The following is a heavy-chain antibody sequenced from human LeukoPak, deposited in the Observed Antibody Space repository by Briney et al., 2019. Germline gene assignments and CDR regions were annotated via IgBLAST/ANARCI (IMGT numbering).Heavy chain of an antibody. CDR3: ARDAGRAAPKPLPFDY. V-gene: IGHV3-30-3*01. CDR1: GFTFSSYA. CDR2: ISYDGSNK. J-gene: IGHJ4*02. Sequence: PGRSLRLSCAASGFTFSSYAMHWVRQAPGKGLEWVAVISYDGSNKYYADSVKGRFTISRDNSKNTLYLQMNSLRAEDTAVYYCARDAGRAAPKPLPFDYWGQGTLVTVSS.